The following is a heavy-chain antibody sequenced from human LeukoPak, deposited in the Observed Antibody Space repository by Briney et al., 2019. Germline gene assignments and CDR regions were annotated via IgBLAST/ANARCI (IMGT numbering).Heavy chain of an antibody. J-gene: IGHJ6*03. CDR2: IYPGDSDT. Sequence: GASLQISCKGSAYGFTSYGIGWVRPMPGKGREWMGLIYPGDSDTRNSPSSQGQVSISADESISTAYLQWSSLKASDTAMYYCARERAGTTSSPKKTDSYNYYMDVWGKGTTVTVSS. CDR1: AYGFTSYG. CDR3: ARERAGTTSSPKKTDSYNYYMDV. V-gene: IGHV5-51*01. D-gene: IGHD1-7*01.